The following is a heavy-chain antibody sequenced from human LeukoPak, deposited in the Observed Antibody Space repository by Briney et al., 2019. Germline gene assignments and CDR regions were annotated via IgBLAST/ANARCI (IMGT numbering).Heavy chain of an antibody. D-gene: IGHD2-2*01. Sequence: ETLSLTCTVSGGSISSYYWSWIRQPPGKGLEWVSTISGSGGSTYYADSLKGRFTISRDNSKNTLYLQINSPRVEDTALYYCAKESVQAAPLYGVDGWGQGTQVTVSS. CDR1: GGSISSYY. V-gene: IGHV3-23*01. J-gene: IGHJ4*02. CDR2: ISGSGGST. CDR3: AKESVQAAPLYGVDG.